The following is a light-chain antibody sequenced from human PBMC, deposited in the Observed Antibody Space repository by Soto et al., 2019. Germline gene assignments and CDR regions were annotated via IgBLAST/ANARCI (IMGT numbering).Light chain of an antibody. V-gene: IGKV1-12*01. Sequence: DIQMTQSPSSVSASVGDRVTITCRASQGINNWLAWYQQKPGKAPELLIYAVSYLQSGVPSRFSGSGSGTDFTLTISSLQPEDFATYYCQQSYSTPRSFGPGTKVDIK. CDR1: QGINNW. CDR3: QQSYSTPRS. CDR2: AVS. J-gene: IGKJ3*01.